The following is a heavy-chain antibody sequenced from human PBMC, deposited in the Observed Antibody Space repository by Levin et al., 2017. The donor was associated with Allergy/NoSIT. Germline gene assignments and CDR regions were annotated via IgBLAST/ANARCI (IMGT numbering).Heavy chain of an antibody. CDR3: ARSGGYYYYYMDV. CDR1: GGSFSGYY. Sequence: GSLRLSCAVYGGSFSGYYWSWIRQPPGKGLEWIGEINHSGSTNYNPSLKSRVTISVDTSKNQFSLKLSSVTAADTAVYYCARSGGYYYYYMDVWGKGTTVTVSS. V-gene: IGHV4-34*01. CDR2: INHSGST. J-gene: IGHJ6*03.